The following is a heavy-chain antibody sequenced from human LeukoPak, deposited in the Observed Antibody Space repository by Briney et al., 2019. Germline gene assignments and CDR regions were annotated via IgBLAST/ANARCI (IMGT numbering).Heavy chain of an antibody. CDR1: GGSISSYY. CDR3: ARQELRGDPDDVFDI. Sequence: PSETLSLTCTVSGGSISSYYWSWIRQPPGKGLEWIGYIYYSGSTNYNPSLKSRVTISVDTSKNQFSLKLSSVTAADTAVYYCARQELRGDPDDVFDIWGQGTMVTVSS. CDR2: IYYSGST. J-gene: IGHJ3*02. D-gene: IGHD1-26*01. V-gene: IGHV4-59*08.